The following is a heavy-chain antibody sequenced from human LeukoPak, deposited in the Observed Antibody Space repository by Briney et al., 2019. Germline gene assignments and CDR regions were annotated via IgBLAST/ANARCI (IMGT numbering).Heavy chain of an antibody. V-gene: IGHV1-18*01. D-gene: IGHD6-13*01. CDR1: GYTFTSYG. Sequence: ASVKVSCKASGYTFTSYGISWVRQAPGQGLEWMGWISAYNGNTNYAQKLQGRVTMTTDTSTSTAYMELSSLRSEDTAVYYCASSIAAAGLFDYWGQGTLVTVSS. CDR2: ISAYNGNT. J-gene: IGHJ4*02. CDR3: ASSIAAAGLFDY.